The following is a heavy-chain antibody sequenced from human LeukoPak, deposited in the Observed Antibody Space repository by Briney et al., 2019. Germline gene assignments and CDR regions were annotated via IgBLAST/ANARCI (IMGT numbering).Heavy chain of an antibody. J-gene: IGHJ4*02. CDR1: GGSISSSSYY. V-gene: IGHV4-39*01. CDR2: IYYSGST. CDR3: ARGRGFDY. D-gene: IGHD3-10*01. Sequence: SSETLSLTCTVSGGSISSSSYYWGWIRQPPGKGLEWIGSIYYSGSTYYNPSLKSRVTISVDTSKNQFSLKLSSVTAADTAVYYCARGRGFDYWGQGTLVTVSS.